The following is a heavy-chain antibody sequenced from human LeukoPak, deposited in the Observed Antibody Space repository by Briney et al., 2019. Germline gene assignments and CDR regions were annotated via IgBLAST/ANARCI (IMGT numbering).Heavy chain of an antibody. CDR1: GVSISSYY. V-gene: IGHV4-59*01. J-gene: IGHJ4*02. Sequence: SETLSLTCTVSGVSISSYYWSWIRQPPGKGLEWIGYIYYSGSTNYNPSLKSRVTISVDTSKNQFSLKLSSVTAADTAVYYCARTYGSGLRSFDYWGQGTLVTVSS. CDR3: ARTYGSGLRSFDY. CDR2: IYYSGST. D-gene: IGHD3-10*01.